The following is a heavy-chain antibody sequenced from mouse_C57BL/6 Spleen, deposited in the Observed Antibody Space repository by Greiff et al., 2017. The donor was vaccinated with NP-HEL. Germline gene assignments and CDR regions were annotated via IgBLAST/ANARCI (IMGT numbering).Heavy chain of an antibody. CDR2: IRNKANGYTT. CDR3: ARRDYGSREYFDV. D-gene: IGHD1-1*01. CDR1: GFTFTDYY. V-gene: IGHV7-3*01. J-gene: IGHJ1*03. Sequence: EVMLVESGGGLVQPGGSLSLSCAASGFTFTDYYMSWVRQPPGKALEWLGFIRNKANGYTTEYSASVKGRFTISRDNSQSSLYLQMNALRAEDSATYYCARRDYGSREYFDVWGTGTTVTVSS.